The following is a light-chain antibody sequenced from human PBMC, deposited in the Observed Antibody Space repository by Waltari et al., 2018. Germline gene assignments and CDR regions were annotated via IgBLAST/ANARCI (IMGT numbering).Light chain of an antibody. CDR1: QSVSSN. CDR3: QQYNDWPRT. Sequence: EIVMTQSPAPLSVSPGERAPLSCMASQSVSSNLAWYQQKPGQSPRLLIYGASTRATGIAARFSGSGSGTEFTLTISSLQSEDFSLYYCQQYNDWPRTFGQGTKVEV. V-gene: IGKV3-15*01. J-gene: IGKJ1*01. CDR2: GAS.